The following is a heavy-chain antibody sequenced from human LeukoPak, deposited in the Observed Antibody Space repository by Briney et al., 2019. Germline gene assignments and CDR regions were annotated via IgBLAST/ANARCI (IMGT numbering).Heavy chain of an antibody. CDR1: GFTFSSYA. Sequence: PGGSLRLSCAASGFTFSSYAMHWVRQAPGKGLEWVAVISYDGSNKYYADSVKGRFTISRDNSKNTLYLQMNSLRAEDTAVYYCARFGYYYDSSGYPGGYGIDVWGQGTTVTVSS. V-gene: IGHV3-30-3*01. CDR3: ARFGYYYDSSGYPGGYGIDV. CDR2: ISYDGSNK. D-gene: IGHD3-22*01. J-gene: IGHJ6*02.